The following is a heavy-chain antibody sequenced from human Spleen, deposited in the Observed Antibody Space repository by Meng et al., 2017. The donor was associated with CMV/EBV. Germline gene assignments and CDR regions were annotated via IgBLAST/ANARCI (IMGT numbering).Heavy chain of an antibody. CDR2: ISGSGGST. Sequence: GESLKISCLASGFTFRDSFMSWIRQAPGKGLEWVSAISGSGGSTYYADSVKGRFTISRDNSKNTLYLQMNSLRAEDTAVYYCAKGSVMVANSEYDYWGQGTLVTVSS. CDR3: AKGSVMVANSEYDY. CDR1: GFTFRDSF. D-gene: IGHD4/OR15-4a*01. J-gene: IGHJ4*02. V-gene: IGHV3-23*01.